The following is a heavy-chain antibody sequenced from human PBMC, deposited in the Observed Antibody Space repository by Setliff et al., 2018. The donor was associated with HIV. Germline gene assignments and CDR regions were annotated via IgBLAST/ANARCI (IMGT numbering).Heavy chain of an antibody. CDR3: ARGAPGRSCSGGSCSYFDY. J-gene: IGHJ4*02. V-gene: IGHV1-69*13. CDR1: RGTFSSFA. Sequence: GASVKVSCKASRGTFSSFALSWVRQAPGQGLEWMGGIIPIFSTSNYAQRFQGRVTITADESTSTAYMELSNLRSEDTAVYYCARGAPGRSCSGGSCSYFDYWGQGTLVTVSS. CDR2: IIPIFSTS. D-gene: IGHD2-15*01.